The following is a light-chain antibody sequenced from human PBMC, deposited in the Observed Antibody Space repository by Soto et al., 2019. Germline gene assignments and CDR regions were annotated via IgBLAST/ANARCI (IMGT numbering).Light chain of an antibody. Sequence: EIVLTQSPATLSLSPGERVTLSCRASQSVSSYLAWYQQKPGQAPRLLIYDASNRATGIPARFSGSGSGTDFTLPISSLEPEDFAVYYCQQRSNWPPEFTFGPGTKVDIK. CDR3: QQRSNWPPEFT. J-gene: IGKJ3*01. V-gene: IGKV3-11*01. CDR2: DAS. CDR1: QSVSSY.